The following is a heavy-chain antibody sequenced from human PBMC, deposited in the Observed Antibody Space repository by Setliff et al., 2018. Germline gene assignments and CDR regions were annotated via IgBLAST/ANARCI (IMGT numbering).Heavy chain of an antibody. CDR1: GFNVISSY. D-gene: IGHD3-16*01. J-gene: IGHJ4*02. Sequence: GSLRLSCVASGFNVISSYMNWVRQAPGKGLEWIGRIYHGGDTCYNASLKSRLTISVDTSKNQFSLSLKTVTAADTAVYYCARGRVPFYWFQGTLVTVSS. V-gene: IGHV4-38-2*01. CDR2: IYHGGDT. CDR3: ARGRVPFY.